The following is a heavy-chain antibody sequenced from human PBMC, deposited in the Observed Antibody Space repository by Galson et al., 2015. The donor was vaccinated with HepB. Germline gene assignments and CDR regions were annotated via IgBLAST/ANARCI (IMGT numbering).Heavy chain of an antibody. V-gene: IGHV4-61*05. J-gene: IGHJ3*02. CDR3: ARALATYYDSSGTNPSEPDAFDI. CDR2: IYYSGST. Sequence: SETLSLTCTVSGGSISSSSYYWGWIRQPPGKELEWIGYIYYSGSTNYNPSLKSRVTISVDTSKNQFSLKLSSVTAADTAVYYCARALATYYDSSGTNPSEPDAFDIWGQGTMVTVSS. CDR1: GGSISSSSYY. D-gene: IGHD3-22*01.